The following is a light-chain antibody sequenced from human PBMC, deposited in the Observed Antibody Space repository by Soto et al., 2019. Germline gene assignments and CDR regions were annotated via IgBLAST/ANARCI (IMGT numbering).Light chain of an antibody. J-gene: IGKJ2*01. CDR3: QPYNLWPPYT. CDR1: QRISSN. V-gene: IGKV3-15*01. CDR2: GAS. Sequence: EIVMTQSPATLSVSPGERATLYCKASQRISSNLAWYPQKPGQPPRLLIYGASTRASGIPPRFSGSGSGTQFTLTISRLQSEDFALYYCQPYNLWPPYTFGQGTPLEIK.